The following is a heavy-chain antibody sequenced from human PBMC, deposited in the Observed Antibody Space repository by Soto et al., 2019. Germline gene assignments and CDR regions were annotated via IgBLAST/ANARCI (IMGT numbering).Heavy chain of an antibody. D-gene: IGHD6-19*01. CDR3: AREKQWLVEAFDY. CDR1: GFTFSSYW. Sequence: GGSLRLSCAASGFTFSSYWMHWVRQAPGKGLVWVSRINSDGSSTSYADSVKGRFTISRDNAKNTLYLQMNSLRAEDTAVYYCAREKQWLVEAFDYWGQGTLVTVSS. V-gene: IGHV3-74*01. CDR2: INSDGSST. J-gene: IGHJ4*02.